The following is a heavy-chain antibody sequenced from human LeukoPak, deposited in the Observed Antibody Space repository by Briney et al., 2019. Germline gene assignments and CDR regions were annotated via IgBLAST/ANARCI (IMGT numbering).Heavy chain of an antibody. D-gene: IGHD3-22*01. V-gene: IGHV1-46*01. CDR3: AREVKFGPTYYYDSSGDDAFDI. CDR1: GYTFTSYY. CDR2: INPSGGST. J-gene: IGHJ3*02. Sequence: WASVKVSCKASGYTFTSYYMHWVRQAPGQGLEWMGIINPSGGSTSYAQKFQGRVTMTRDMSTSTVYMELSSLRSEDTAVYYCAREVKFGPTYYYDSSGDDAFDIWGQGTLVTVSS.